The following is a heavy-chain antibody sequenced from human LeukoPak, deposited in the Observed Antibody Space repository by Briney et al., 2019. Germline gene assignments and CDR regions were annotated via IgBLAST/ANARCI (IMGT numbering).Heavy chain of an antibody. J-gene: IGHJ6*03. V-gene: IGHV1-18*01. CDR2: ISAYNGNT. CDR1: GYTFTSYG. CDR3: ARDGAVTTDYYYYYMDV. Sequence: ASVKVSCKASGYTFTSYGISWVRQAPGQGLEWMGWISAYNGNTNYAQKLQGRVTMTTDTSTSTAYMELRSLRSDDTAVYYCARDGAVTTDYYYYYMDVWGKGTTVTVSS. D-gene: IGHD4-11*01.